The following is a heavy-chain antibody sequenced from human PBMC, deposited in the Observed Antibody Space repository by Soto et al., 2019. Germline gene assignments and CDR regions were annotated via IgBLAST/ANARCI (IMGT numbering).Heavy chain of an antibody. CDR2: IYHSGST. CDR3: ASRRDDILTGYSYYFDY. Sequence: SETLSLTCAVSGGSISSGGYSWSWIRQPPGKGLEWIGYIYHSGSTYYNPSLKSRVTISVDRSKNQFSLKLSSVTAADTAVYYCASRRDDILTGYSYYFDYWGQGTLVTVSS. D-gene: IGHD3-9*01. V-gene: IGHV4-30-2*01. J-gene: IGHJ4*02. CDR1: GGSISSGGYS.